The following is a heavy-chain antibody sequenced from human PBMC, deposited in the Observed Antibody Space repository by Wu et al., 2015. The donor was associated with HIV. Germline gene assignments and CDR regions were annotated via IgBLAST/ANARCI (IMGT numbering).Heavy chain of an antibody. CDR1: GYTFTSYF. CDR3: ARERVDYDSSGYRAKSGTLTFDEL. J-gene: IGHJ4*02. Sequence: QVQLVQSGAGVKKPGASVRLSCRPFGYTFTSYFIHWVRQAPGQGPEWMGVINPHSGTTDYAQKFQGRVNMTRDTSTSRVYMDLNSLRSEDTAVYYCARERVDYDSSGYRAKSGTLTFDELGDQGT. V-gene: IGHV1-46*01. CDR2: INPHSGTT. D-gene: IGHD3-22*01.